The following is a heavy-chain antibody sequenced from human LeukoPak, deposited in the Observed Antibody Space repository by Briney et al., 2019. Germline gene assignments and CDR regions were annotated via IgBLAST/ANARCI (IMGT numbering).Heavy chain of an antibody. V-gene: IGHV4-4*09. CDR2: IYTSGST. Sequence: SETLSLTCTVSGGCISSYYWSWIRQPPGKGLEWIGYIYTSGSTNYNPSLKSRVTISVDTSKNQFSLKLSSVTAADTAVYYCARSDRIFGSGWFDPWGQGTLVTVSS. CDR1: GGCISSYY. D-gene: IGHD3-3*01. J-gene: IGHJ5*02. CDR3: ARSDRIFGSGWFDP.